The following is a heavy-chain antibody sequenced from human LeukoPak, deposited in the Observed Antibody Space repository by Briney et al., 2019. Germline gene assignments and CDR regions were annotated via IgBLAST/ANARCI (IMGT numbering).Heavy chain of an antibody. CDR1: GASFSSSSYY. J-gene: IGHJ4*02. V-gene: IGHV4-39*01. D-gene: IGHD1-26*01. Sequence: SETLSLTCSVSGASFSSSSYYWGWIRQPPGKRLEWIGSINYYGSPHYNPSLKSRVTISVDTSKNQFSLKLSSVTAADTAVYYCARLVGIADYFDYWGQGTLVTVSS. CDR3: ARLVGIADYFDY. CDR2: INYYGSP.